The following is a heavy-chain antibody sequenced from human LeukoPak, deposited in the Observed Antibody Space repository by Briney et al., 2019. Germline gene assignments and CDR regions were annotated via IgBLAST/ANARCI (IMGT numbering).Heavy chain of an antibody. CDR3: ARASGNTVTTPNWFDP. CDR2: INPNSGST. J-gene: IGHJ5*02. D-gene: IGHD4-17*01. V-gene: IGHV1-2*02. CDR1: GYTFTDYY. Sequence: ASVKVSCKASGYTFTDYYVHWARQAPGQGLKWMGWINPNSGSTNYAQKFQGRVTMTRDTSISTAYMELSGLRSDDTAAYYCARASGNTVTTPNWFDPWGQGTLVTVSS.